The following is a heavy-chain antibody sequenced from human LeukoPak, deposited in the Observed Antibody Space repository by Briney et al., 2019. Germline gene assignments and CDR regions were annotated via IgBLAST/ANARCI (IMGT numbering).Heavy chain of an antibody. CDR2: FDPEDGET. J-gene: IGHJ4*02. V-gene: IGHV1-24*01. D-gene: IGHD3-22*01. Sequence: GASVKVSCKVSGYTLTELSMHWVRQAPGKGLEWMGGFDPEDGETIYAQKFQGRVTMTEDTSTDTAYMELSSLRSEDTAVYYCARHGLRDYDSSGYSGPPVDYFDYWGQGTLVTVSS. CDR3: ARHGLRDYDSSGYSGPPVDYFDY. CDR1: GYTLTELS.